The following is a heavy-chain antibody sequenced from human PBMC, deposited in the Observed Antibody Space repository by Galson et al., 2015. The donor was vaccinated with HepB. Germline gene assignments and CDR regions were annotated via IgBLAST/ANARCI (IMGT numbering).Heavy chain of an antibody. J-gene: IGHJ5*02. V-gene: IGHV1-18*01. CDR2: INPYTRNT. D-gene: IGHD3-10*01. CDR3: ARGALIMVIGATENNWFDP. Sequence: VKVSCKASGYIFSNFLITWVRQAPGQGLEWLGWINPYTRNTKYEQKVQGRVTLTTDMSTNTAYMELRSLRSDDTAVYYCARGALIMVIGATENNWFDPWGQGTLITVSS. CDR1: GYIFSNFL.